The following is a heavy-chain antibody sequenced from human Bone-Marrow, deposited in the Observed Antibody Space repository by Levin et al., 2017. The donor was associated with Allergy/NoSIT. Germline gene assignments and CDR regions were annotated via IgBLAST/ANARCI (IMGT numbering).Heavy chain of an antibody. D-gene: IGHD4-11*01. V-gene: IGHV3-23*01. CDR3: AKSSPPSYSNYGEIDY. Sequence: GGSLRLSCAASGFTFSSYAMSWVRQAPGKGLEWVSAISGSGGSTYYADSVKGRFTISRDNSKNTLYLQMNSLRAEDTAVYYCAKSSPPSYSNYGEIDYWGQGTLVTVSS. CDR2: ISGSGGST. CDR1: GFTFSSYA. J-gene: IGHJ4*02.